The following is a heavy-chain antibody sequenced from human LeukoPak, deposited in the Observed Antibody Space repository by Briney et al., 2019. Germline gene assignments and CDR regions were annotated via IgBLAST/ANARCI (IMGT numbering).Heavy chain of an antibody. CDR3: ARDLVAGHCNPYY. CDR1: GFTFSTYW. CDR2: IKHDGSEK. D-gene: IGHD2-21*01. V-gene: IGHV3-7*05. J-gene: IGHJ4*02. Sequence: GGSLRLSCAASGFTFSTYWMSWVRQAPGKGPEWVANIKHDGSEKYYVDSVKGRFTISRDNAKDSLYLQMNSLRAEDTAVYYCARDLVAGHCNPYYWGQGTLVTVSS.